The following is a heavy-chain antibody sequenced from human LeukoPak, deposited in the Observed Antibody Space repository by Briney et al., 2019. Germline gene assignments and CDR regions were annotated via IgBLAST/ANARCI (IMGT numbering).Heavy chain of an antibody. D-gene: IGHD5-12*01. Sequence: ASVKVSCKASGYSFSSHGINWVRQAPGQGLEWMGWISAYNGNTNYAQKLQGRVTMTTDTSTSTAYMELRSLRSDDTAVYYCARARGPYSGYDRGFDYWGQGTLVTVSS. CDR3: ARARGPYSGYDRGFDY. CDR2: ISAYNGNT. V-gene: IGHV1-18*01. CDR1: GYSFSSHG. J-gene: IGHJ4*02.